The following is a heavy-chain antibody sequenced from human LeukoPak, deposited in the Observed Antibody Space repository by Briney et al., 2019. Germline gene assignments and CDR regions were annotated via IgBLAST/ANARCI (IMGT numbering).Heavy chain of an antibody. CDR2: IYYSGST. V-gene: IGHV4-59*08. CDR3: ARQPWNMGAYYFDL. J-gene: IGHJ4*02. D-gene: IGHD1-26*01. Sequence: SETLSLTCTVSGGSISSYYWSWIRQPPGKGLEWIGYIYYSGSTNYNPSLKSRVTISVDTSKNQFSLKLNSVTATDTAVYYCARQPWNMGAYYFDLWGQGTLVTVSS. CDR1: GGSISSYY.